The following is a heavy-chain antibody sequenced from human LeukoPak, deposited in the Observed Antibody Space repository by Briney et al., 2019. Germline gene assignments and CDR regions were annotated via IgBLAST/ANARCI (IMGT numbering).Heavy chain of an antibody. Sequence: GGSLRLSCAASGFTFSSYAMHWVRQAPGKGLEWVAVISYDGSNKYYADSVKGRFTISRDNSKNTLYLQMKSLRAEDTAVYYCAKYSDGLKYWGQGTLVTVSS. D-gene: IGHD4-17*01. CDR2: ISYDGSNK. CDR3: AKYSDGLKY. CDR1: GFTFSSYA. V-gene: IGHV3-30-3*01. J-gene: IGHJ4*02.